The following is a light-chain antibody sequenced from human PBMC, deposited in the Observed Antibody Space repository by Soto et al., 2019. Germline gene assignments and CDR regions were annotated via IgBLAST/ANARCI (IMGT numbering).Light chain of an antibody. CDR1: RSISDW. CDR3: QQYETLPIT. CDR2: DAS. J-gene: IGKJ5*01. Sequence: DIQMTQSPSSLSPSVGDRVTITCRASRSISDWLAWYQQIPGKAPKLLIFDASNLESGVPSRFSGSGSGTDFTFTISSLQPEDIATYYCQQYETLPITFGQGTRLEIK. V-gene: IGKV1-33*01.